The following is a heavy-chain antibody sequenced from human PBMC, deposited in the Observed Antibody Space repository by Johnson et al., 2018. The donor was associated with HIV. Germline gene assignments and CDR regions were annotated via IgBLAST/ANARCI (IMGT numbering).Heavy chain of an antibody. CDR2: TSFDESNK. CDR3: ARGGLEYSSALGLGYAFDV. CDR1: GFTFSNFA. D-gene: IGHD6-25*01. Sequence: QVQLVESGGGVMQPGKSLRLSCAASGFTFSNFAMHWVRQAPGKGLEWVTFTSFDESNKYYADSVKGRFPISSDNSKNTLYLQMNGLRAEDTAVYYCARGGLEYSSALGLGYAFDVWGQGTVVTVSS. J-gene: IGHJ3*01. V-gene: IGHV3-30*04.